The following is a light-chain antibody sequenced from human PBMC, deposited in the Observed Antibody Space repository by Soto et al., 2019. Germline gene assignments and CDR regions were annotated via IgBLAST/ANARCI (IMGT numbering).Light chain of an antibody. J-gene: IGKJ1*01. V-gene: IGKV3-20*01. CDR2: DAS. CDR1: QSVTNDY. Sequence: EMVLTQSPGTLSLSPGERATLSCRASQSVTNDYLAWYQQKPGQAPRLLIYDASSRATGIPDRFSGSGSGTDFPLTISRLEPEDFAVYYCQQCARSPLTFGQGTKVEIK. CDR3: QQCARSPLT.